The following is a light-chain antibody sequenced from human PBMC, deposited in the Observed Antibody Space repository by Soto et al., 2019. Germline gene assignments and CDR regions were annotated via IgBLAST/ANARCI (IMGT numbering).Light chain of an antibody. Sequence: DIPITQSPSSLSASVGDRVTITCRASQSISSYLNWYQQKPGKAPNLLIYAASSLQSGVPSRFSGSGSGTDFTLTISSLQPEDFATYYCQQYHSSPTWTFGQGTKVDIK. CDR3: QQYHSSPTWT. V-gene: IGKV1-39*01. CDR1: QSISSY. J-gene: IGKJ1*01. CDR2: AAS.